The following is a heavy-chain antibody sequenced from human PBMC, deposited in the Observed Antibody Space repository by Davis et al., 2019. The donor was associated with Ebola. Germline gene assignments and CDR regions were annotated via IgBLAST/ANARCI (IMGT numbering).Heavy chain of an antibody. J-gene: IGHJ4*02. CDR1: GFTFSSYG. D-gene: IGHD6-25*01. V-gene: IGHV3-30*18. CDR3: VKVRGPAYFDY. CDR2: ISYDGSNK. Sequence: GESLKISCAASGFTFSSYGMHWVRQAPGKGLEWVAVISYDGSNKYYADSVKGRFTISRDNSKNTLYLQMNSLRAEDTAVYYCVKVRGPAYFDYWGQGTLVTVSS.